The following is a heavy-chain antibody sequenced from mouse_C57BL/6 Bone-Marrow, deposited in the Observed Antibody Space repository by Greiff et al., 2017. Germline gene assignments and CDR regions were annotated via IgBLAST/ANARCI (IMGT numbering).Heavy chain of an antibody. CDR3: ARGYYGSSYVLYWYFDV. CDR2: IYPRSGNT. J-gene: IGHJ1*03. Sequence: VKLQESGAELARPGASVKLSCKASGYTFTSYGISWVKQRTGQGLEWIGEIYPRSGNTYYNEKVKGKATLTADKSSSTAYMELRSLTSEDSAVYFCARGYYGSSYVLYWYFDVWGTGTTVTVSS. CDR1: GYTFTSYG. V-gene: IGHV1-81*01. D-gene: IGHD1-1*01.